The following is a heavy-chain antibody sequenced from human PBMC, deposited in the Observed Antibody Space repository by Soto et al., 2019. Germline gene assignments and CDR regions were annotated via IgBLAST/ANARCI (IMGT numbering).Heavy chain of an antibody. CDR2: INHSGST. CDR3: ARGENNWFDP. Sequence: SETLSLTCAVYGGSFSGYYWSWIRQPPGKGLEWIGEINHSGSTNYNPSLKSRVTISVDTSKNQFSLKLSSVTAADTAVYYCARGENNWFDPWGQGTLVTVSS. V-gene: IGHV4-34*01. J-gene: IGHJ5*02. CDR1: GGSFSGYY.